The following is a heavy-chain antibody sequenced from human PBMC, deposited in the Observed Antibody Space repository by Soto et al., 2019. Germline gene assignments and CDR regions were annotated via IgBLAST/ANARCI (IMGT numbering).Heavy chain of an antibody. CDR3: ARPSQQQLVLHYGMDV. Sequence: ASVKVSCKASGYTFTGYYMHWVRQVPGQGLEWMGWINPNSGDTKYVQEFQGRVTMTRDTSISTAYMELSRLRSDDTAVYYCARPSQQQLVLHYGMDVWGQGTTVTVSS. J-gene: IGHJ6*02. V-gene: IGHV1-2*02. CDR1: GYTFTGYY. CDR2: INPNSGDT. D-gene: IGHD6-13*01.